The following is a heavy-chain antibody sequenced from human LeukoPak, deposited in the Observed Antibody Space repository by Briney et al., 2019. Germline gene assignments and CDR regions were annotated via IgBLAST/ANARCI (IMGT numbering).Heavy chain of an antibody. J-gene: IGHJ5*02. CDR3: ARDRVLGYCSGGSCYSGWFDP. V-gene: IGHV4-30-2*01. CDR1: GGSISSGGYP. Sequence: SETLSLTCAVSGGSISSGGYPWSWIRQPPGKGLEWIGYIYHSGSTYYNPSLKSRVTISVDRSKNQFSLKLSSVTAADTAVYYCARDRVLGYCSGGSCYSGWFDPWGQGTLVTVSS. CDR2: IYHSGST. D-gene: IGHD2-15*01.